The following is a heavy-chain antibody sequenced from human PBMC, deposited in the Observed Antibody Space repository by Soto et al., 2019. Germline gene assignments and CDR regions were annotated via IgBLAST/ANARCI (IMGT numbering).Heavy chain of an antibody. V-gene: IGHV3-23*01. D-gene: IGHD2-15*01. CDR3: ATPRDIVVVVAATFTDY. CDR2: ISGSGGST. Sequence: TGGSLRLSCAASGFTFSSYAMSWVRQAPGKGLEWVSAISGSGGSTYYVDSVKGRFTISRDNSKNTLYLQMNSLRAEDTAVYYCATPRDIVVVVAATFTDYWGQGTLVTVSS. J-gene: IGHJ4*02. CDR1: GFTFSSYA.